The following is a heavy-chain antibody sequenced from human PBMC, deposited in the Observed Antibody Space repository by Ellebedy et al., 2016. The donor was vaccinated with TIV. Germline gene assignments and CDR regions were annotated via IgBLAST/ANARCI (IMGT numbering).Heavy chain of an antibody. CDR2: INGDGSST. CDR3: ATNAGGNWNYGFCFDP. J-gene: IGHJ5*02. Sequence: PGGSLRLSCTASGFTFSSYWMHWVRQVPGKGLVWVSRINGDGSSTNYADSVKGRFTISRDNAKNTLYLQMNSLRGEDTAVYYCATNAGGNWNYGFCFDPWGQGTLVTVSS. CDR1: GFTFSSYW. V-gene: IGHV3-74*01. D-gene: IGHD1-7*01.